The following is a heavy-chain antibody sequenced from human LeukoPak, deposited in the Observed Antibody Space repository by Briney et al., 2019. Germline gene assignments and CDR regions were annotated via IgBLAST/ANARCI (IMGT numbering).Heavy chain of an antibody. CDR3: AKAPYRGGSSWTEFDY. V-gene: IGHV3-30*02. CDR1: GFTFSNYG. J-gene: IGHJ4*02. Sequence: GGSLRLSCAASGFTFSNYGMHWVRQAPGKGLEWVAFIRYDGSDKYYADSVKGRFTISRDSSKNTVYLQMNSLRDEDTAVYYCAKAPYRGGSSWTEFDYWGQGTLVTVSS. CDR2: IRYDGSDK. D-gene: IGHD6-13*01.